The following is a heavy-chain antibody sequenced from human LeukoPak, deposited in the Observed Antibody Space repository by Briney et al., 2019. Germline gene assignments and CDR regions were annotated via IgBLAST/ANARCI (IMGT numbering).Heavy chain of an antibody. CDR3: ATASQAAAGTWGMDV. J-gene: IGHJ6*02. V-gene: IGHV4-59*08. Sequence: PSETLSLTCAVSGASIRSYYWSWIRQPPGKGLEWIGYIFYIGSTNSNPSLKSRVTISVDTSKNQFSLKLSSVTAADTAVCYCATASQAAAGTWGMDVWGQGTTVTVSS. CDR1: GASIRSYY. CDR2: IFYIGST. D-gene: IGHD6-13*01.